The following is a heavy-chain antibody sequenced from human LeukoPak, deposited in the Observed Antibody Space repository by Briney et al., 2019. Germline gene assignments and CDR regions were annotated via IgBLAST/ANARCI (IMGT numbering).Heavy chain of an antibody. CDR1: GGSVSSGSYY. CDR3: ARGRYGDYPPFDY. CDR2: MFYSGNT. D-gene: IGHD4-17*01. V-gene: IGHV4-61*01. J-gene: IGHJ4*02. Sequence: SETLSLTCTVSGGSVSSGSYYWSWIRQPPGKGLEWIGYMFYSGNTNYNPSLKSRVTISVDTSKNQTSLKLSSVTAADTAVYYCARGRYGDYPPFDYWGQGTLVTVSS.